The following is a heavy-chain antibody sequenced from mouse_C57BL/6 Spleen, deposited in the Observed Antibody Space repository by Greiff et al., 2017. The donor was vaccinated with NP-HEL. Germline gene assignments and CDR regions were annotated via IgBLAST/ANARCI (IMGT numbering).Heavy chain of an antibody. CDR2: IYPGDGDT. J-gene: IGHJ2*01. CDR1: GYAFSSYW. V-gene: IGHV1-80*01. D-gene: IGHD2-3*01. CDR3: ARWLLRYYFDY. Sequence: QVQLQQSGAELVKPGASVTISCKASGYAFSSYWMNWVKQRPGKGLEWIGQIYPGDGDTTYNGKFKGKATLTADKSSSTAYMQLSSLTSEDSAVYFCARWLLRYYFDYWGQGTTLTVSS.